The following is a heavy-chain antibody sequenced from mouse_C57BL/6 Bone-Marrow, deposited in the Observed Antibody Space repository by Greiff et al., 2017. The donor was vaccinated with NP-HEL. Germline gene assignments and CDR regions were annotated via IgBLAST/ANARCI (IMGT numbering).Heavy chain of an antibody. CDR3: ARGGGGY. J-gene: IGHJ2*01. V-gene: IGHV5-4*01. Sequence: DVQLVESGGGLVKPGGSLKLSCAASGFTFSSYAMSWVRQTPEKRLEWVATISDGGSYTYYPDNVKGRFTITRDNAKNTLYLQMSRLTSEDTAMYYCARGGGGYWGQGTTLTVSS. CDR2: ISDGGSYT. CDR1: GFTFSSYA. D-gene: IGHD1-1*02.